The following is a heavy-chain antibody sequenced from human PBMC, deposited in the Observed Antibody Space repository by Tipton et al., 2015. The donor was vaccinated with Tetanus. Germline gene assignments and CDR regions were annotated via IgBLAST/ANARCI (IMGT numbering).Heavy chain of an antibody. V-gene: IGHV4-39*02. D-gene: IGHD3-10*01. CDR2: IYFEGST. J-gene: IGHJ5*02. Sequence: TLSLTCTVSDESISSSSYYWGWIRQPPGKGLEWIASIYFEGSTYYSPSLESRVTIAVDTSQNVFSLRLTAVTAADTAVYYCARHLYGYWFDPWGQGTLVTVSS. CDR3: ARHLYGYWFDP. CDR1: DESISSSSYY.